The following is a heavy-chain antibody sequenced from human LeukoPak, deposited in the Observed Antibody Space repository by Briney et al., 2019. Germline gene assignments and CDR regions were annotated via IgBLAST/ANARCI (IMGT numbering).Heavy chain of an antibody. J-gene: IGHJ6*02. CDR2: IGWDGTNI. CDR3: TKDMEWGMDV. Sequence: HAGGSLRLSCAASGFTFDRHTMHWVRQPPGKGPEWVSLIGWDGTNIDYADSAKGRFTISRDNSKNFVYLQMHSLRTGDTALYYCTKDMEWGMDVWGQGTTVIVSS. CDR1: GFTFDRHT. D-gene: IGHD3-3*01. V-gene: IGHV3-43*01.